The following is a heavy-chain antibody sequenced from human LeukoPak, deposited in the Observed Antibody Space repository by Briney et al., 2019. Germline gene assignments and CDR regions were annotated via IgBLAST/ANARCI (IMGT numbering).Heavy chain of an antibody. Sequence: GGSLRLSCAASGFTFSSYAMHWVRQAPGKGLEWVAVISYDGSNKYYADSVKGRFTISRDNSKNTLYLQMNSLRAEDTAVYYCAKDMSSSPTYYFDYWGQGTLVTVSS. CDR2: ISYDGSNK. D-gene: IGHD2-15*01. CDR3: AKDMSSSPTYYFDY. CDR1: GFTFSSYA. J-gene: IGHJ4*02. V-gene: IGHV3-30-3*01.